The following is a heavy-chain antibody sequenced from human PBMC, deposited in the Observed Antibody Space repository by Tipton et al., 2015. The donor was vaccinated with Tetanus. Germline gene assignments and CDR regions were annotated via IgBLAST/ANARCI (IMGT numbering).Heavy chain of an antibody. CDR1: GFTFRNYW. D-gene: IGHD3-10*01. J-gene: IGHJ3*02. CDR3: ARELAYEGSGRDAFDI. V-gene: IGHV3-74*01. Sequence: GSLRLSCAASGFTFRNYWMHWVRQAPGKELVWVSRINGEASDTGYADSVKGRLSISRDNTKNMLYLQINSLRAEDTAVYYCARELAYEGSGRDAFDIWGQGTMVTVSS. CDR2: INGEASDT.